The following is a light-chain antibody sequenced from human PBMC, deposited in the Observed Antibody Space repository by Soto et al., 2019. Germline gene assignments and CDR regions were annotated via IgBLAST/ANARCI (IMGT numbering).Light chain of an antibody. J-gene: IGKJ4*01. Sequence: EIIMTHSPSTLSVSPLEGATLSFRAIQGIGSTLALYQHKPGQTPRLLIYDTSTRATGVPARFSGSRSGTEFTLTINSLQSEDFAVYYCQRYNNWPLTFGGGTKVDIK. CDR2: DTS. V-gene: IGKV3-15*01. CDR1: QGIGST. CDR3: QRYNNWPLT.